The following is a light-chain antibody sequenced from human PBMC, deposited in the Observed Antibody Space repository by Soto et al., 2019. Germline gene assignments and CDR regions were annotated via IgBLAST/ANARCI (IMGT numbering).Light chain of an antibody. J-gene: IGLJ1*01. CDR3: AAWDGSLNGPFV. CDR1: SSNIGNNA. V-gene: IGLV1-36*01. CDR2: YDD. Sequence: QSALTQPPSVSEAPRQRVTISCSGSSSNIGNNAVNWYQQLPGKAPKLLIYYDDLLPSGVSDRFSGSKSGTSASLAISGLQFEDEDDYYCAAWDGSLNGPFVFGTGTKVTVL.